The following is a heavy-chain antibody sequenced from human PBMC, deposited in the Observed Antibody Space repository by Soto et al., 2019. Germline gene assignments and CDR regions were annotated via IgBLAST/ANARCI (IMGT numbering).Heavy chain of an antibody. Sequence: EVQLVESGGGLVQPGGSLRLSCAASGFMFSDYWMSWVRQAPGKGLEWVANIHGDGGKIYYVDSVKGRFTISRDNAKRSLYLQMNSLRAEDTAVYYCARDFYGGYTYGPGDYWGQGALVAVSS. J-gene: IGHJ4*02. CDR3: ARDFYGGYTYGPGDY. V-gene: IGHV3-7*01. D-gene: IGHD5-18*01. CDR2: IHGDGGKI. CDR1: GFMFSDYW.